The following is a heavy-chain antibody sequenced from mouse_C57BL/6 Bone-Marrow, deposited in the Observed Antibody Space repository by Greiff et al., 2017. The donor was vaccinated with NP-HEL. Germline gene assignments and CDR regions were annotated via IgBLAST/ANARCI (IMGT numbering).Heavy chain of an antibody. CDR3: ARRSYYGSSSQDY. CDR2: IHPNSGST. CDR1: GYTFTSYW. V-gene: IGHV1-64*01. D-gene: IGHD1-1*01. Sequence: QVQLQQPGAELVKPGASVKLSCKASGYTFTSYWMHWVKQRPGQGLEWIGMIHPNSGSTNYNEKFKSKATLTVDKSSSTAYMQLSSLTSEDSAVYYCARRSYYGSSSQDYWGQGTTLTVSS. J-gene: IGHJ2*01.